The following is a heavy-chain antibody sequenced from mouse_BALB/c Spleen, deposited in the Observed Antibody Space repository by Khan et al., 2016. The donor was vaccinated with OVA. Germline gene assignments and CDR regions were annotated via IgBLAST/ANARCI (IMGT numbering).Heavy chain of an antibody. CDR2: ISSYCGYT. J-gene: IGHJ3*01. CDR1: GYIFSSFT. Sequence: EVQLVESGADLVKPGGSLKLSCTASGYIFSSFTMSWVIQPPAKRLEWVAAISSYCGYTTYPHSVKGRFTITRDKAKNTLYLQMGSLKSEDTAMHDCGSHLRGSFAYWGQGTLVTVSA. CDR3: GSHLRGSFAY. V-gene: IGHV5-6*01.